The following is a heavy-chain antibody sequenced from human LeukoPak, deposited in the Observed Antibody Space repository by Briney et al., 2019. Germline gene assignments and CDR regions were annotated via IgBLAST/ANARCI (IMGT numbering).Heavy chain of an antibody. CDR2: VRVNGRST. Sequence: PGGSLRLSCTASGFTFSTYDMSWVRQAPGKGLEWVSTVRVNGRSTYYADSVKGRFTICRDNSKNTLYLQMNSLRAEDTALYYCAKPGEASNYYFDYWGQGALVTVSS. D-gene: IGHD2-21*01. J-gene: IGHJ4*02. CDR1: GFTFSTYD. CDR3: AKPGEASNYYFDY. V-gene: IGHV3-23*01.